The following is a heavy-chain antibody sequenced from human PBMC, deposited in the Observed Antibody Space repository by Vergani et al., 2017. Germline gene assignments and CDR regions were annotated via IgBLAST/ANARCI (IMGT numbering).Heavy chain of an antibody. D-gene: IGHD4-17*01. CDR2: IYTSGST. Sequence: QVQLQESGPGLVKPSETLSLTCTVSGGSISSYYWSWIRQPAGKGLEWIGRIYTSGSTNYNPSLKSRVTISVDTSKNQFSLKLSSVTAADTAVYYCARNLHDYGDYLPGLDWGQGTLVTVSS. J-gene: IGHJ4*02. V-gene: IGHV4-4*07. CDR3: ARNLHDYGDYLPGLD. CDR1: GGSISSYY.